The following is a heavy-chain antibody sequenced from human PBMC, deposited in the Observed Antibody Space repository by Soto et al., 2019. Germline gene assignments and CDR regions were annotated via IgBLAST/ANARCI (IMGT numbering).Heavy chain of an antibody. D-gene: IGHD3-16*02. CDR1: GGSISSGDYY. J-gene: IGHJ5*02. V-gene: IGHV4-30-4*01. CDR3: ARRNDYVWGSYRFSFLGVEWFDP. CDR2: IYYSGST. Sequence: SETLSLTCTVSGGSISSGDYYWSWIRQPPGKGLEWIGYIYYSGSTYYNPSLKSRVTISVDTSKNQFSLKLSSVTAADTAVYYCARRNDYVWGSYRFSFLGVEWFDPWGQGTLVTVSS.